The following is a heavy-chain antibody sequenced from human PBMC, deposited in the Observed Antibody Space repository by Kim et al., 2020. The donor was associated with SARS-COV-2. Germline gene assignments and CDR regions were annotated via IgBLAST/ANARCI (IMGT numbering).Heavy chain of an antibody. CDR2: ISSNGGST. D-gene: IGHD2-2*01. J-gene: IGHJ4*02. CDR3: VKDVSSSTSSTPLYFDY. V-gene: IGHV3-64D*09. Sequence: GGSLRLSCSASGFTFSSYAMHWVRQAPGKGLEYVSAISSNGGSTYYADSVKGRFTISRDNSKNTLYLQMSSLRAEDTAVYYCVKDVSSSTSSTPLYFDYWGQGTLVTVSS. CDR1: GFTFSSYA.